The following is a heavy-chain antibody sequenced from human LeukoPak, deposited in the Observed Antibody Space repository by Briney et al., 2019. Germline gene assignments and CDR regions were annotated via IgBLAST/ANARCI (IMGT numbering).Heavy chain of an antibody. V-gene: IGHV4-61*02. CDR3: ARVEARRERWLQHFDY. D-gene: IGHD5-24*01. CDR2: IYTSGST. Sequence: PSQTLSLTCTVSGRSISSGSYYWSWIRQPAGNGLEWIGRIYTSGSTNYNPSLKSRVTISVDTSKNQFSLKLSSVTAADTAVYYCARVEARRERWLQHFDYWGQGTLATVSS. J-gene: IGHJ4*02. CDR1: GRSISSGSYY.